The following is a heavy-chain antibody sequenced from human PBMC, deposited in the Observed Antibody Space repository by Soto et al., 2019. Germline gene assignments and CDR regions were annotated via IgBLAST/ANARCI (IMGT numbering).Heavy chain of an antibody. D-gene: IGHD3-22*01. CDR2: ISYDGRNE. CDR1: GFTFSSYG. CDR3: ARGNGYDSSFLDY. Sequence: GGSLRLSCAASGFTFSSYGMHWVRQAPGKGLEWVAVISYDGRNEYYPDFVKGRFTISRDNSKNTLYLQMNSLRIGDTAVYYCARGNGYDSSFLDYWGQGTLVTVSS. J-gene: IGHJ4*02. V-gene: IGHV3-30*03.